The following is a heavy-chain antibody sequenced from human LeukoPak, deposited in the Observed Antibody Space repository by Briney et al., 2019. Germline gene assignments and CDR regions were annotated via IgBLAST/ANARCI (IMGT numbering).Heavy chain of an antibody. D-gene: IGHD1-26*01. Sequence: GGSLRLSCAASGFTFSSYAMHWVRQAPGKGLEWVAVISYDGSNKYYADSVKGRFTISRDNSKNTLYLQMNSLRAEDTAVYYCARDQSLGELSAFDIWGQGTMVTVSS. CDR3: ARDQSLGELSAFDI. V-gene: IGHV3-30-3*01. CDR2: ISYDGSNK. CDR1: GFTFSSYA. J-gene: IGHJ3*02.